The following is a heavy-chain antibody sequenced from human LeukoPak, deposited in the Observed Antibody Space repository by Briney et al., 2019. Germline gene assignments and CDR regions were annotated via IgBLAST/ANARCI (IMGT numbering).Heavy chain of an antibody. CDR1: GGSISSYY. Sequence: PSETLSLTCTDSGGSISSYYWSWIRHPPGKGLEWIGHIYYSGSTNYNPSPKSRVTTSLDESKNQFSLNLTSVTAADTSVYYCAVRNPYCYDSSGYYYFEYWGEGTLVTVSS. J-gene: IGHJ4*02. CDR3: AVRNPYCYDSSGYYYFEY. CDR2: IYYSGST. V-gene: IGHV4-59*08. D-gene: IGHD3-22*01.